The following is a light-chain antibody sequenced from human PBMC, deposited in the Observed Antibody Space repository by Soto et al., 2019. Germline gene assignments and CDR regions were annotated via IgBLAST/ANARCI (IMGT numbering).Light chain of an antibody. CDR1: QSVSSSF. Sequence: EIVLTQSPSTLTLSPGERATLSCRASQSVSSSFLAWYQQKPGQAPRHLIYVASSRATGIPARFSGSGSGTDFVLTISRLEPEDFAVYYCQEYDSSPWTFGQGTKVEIK. V-gene: IGKV3-20*01. CDR3: QEYDSSPWT. J-gene: IGKJ1*01. CDR2: VAS.